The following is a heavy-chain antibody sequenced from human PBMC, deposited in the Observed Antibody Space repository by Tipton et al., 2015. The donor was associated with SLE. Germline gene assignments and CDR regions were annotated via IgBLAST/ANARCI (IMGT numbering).Heavy chain of an antibody. CDR1: GGSISSYY. V-gene: IGHV4-59*12. Sequence: GLVKPSETLSLTCTVSGGSISSYYWSWIRQPPGKGLEWIGYIYYSGSTNYNPSLKSRGTISVETSKNQFSLKLSSVTAADTAVYYCARDPDSSGFDYWGQGTLVTVSS. CDR3: ARDPDSSGFDY. D-gene: IGHD3-22*01. J-gene: IGHJ4*02. CDR2: IYYSGST.